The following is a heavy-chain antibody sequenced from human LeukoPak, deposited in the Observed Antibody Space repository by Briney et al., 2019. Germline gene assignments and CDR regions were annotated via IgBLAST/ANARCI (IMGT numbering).Heavy chain of an antibody. CDR3: AKEYASGWVDY. D-gene: IGHD6-19*01. CDR1: GFTFSSYG. V-gene: IGHV3-30*18. CDR2: IPYDGSIK. J-gene: IGHJ4*02. Sequence: GGSLRLSCAASGFTFSSYGMHWVRQAPGKGLEWVAVIPYDGSIKYYADSVKGRFTISRDNSKNTLYLQMNSLRAEDTAVYYCAKEYASGWVDYWGQGTLVTVSS.